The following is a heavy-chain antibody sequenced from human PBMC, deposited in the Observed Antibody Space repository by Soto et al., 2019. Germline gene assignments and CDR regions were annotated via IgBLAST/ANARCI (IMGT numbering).Heavy chain of an antibody. V-gene: IGHV4-30-2*01. CDR1: GGSISSGGYS. CDR2: IYHSGST. CDR3: ARDVWGCSGGSCSLSGMDV. J-gene: IGHJ6*02. D-gene: IGHD2-15*01. Sequence: QLQLQESGSGLVKPSQTLSLTCAVSGGSISSGGYSWSWIRQPPGKGLEWIGYIYHSGSTYYNPSLKSRVTISVDRSKNQFSLKLSSVTAADTAVYYCARDVWGCSGGSCSLSGMDVWGQGTTVTVSS.